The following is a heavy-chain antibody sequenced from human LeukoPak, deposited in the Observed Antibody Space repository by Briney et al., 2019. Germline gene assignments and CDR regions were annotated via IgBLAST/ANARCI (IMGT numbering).Heavy chain of an antibody. CDR2: INPNSGGT. J-gene: IGHJ4*02. D-gene: IGHD3-22*01. V-gene: IGHV1-2*04. CDR3: ARDQGYYYDSTGYVFDS. CDR1: GGTFSSYA. Sequence: ASVKVSCKASGGTFSSYAISWVRQAPGQGLEWMGWINPNSGGTNYAQKFQGWVTMTRDTSISTAYMELSRLRSDDTAVYYCARDQGYYYDSTGYVFDSWGQGTLVTVSS.